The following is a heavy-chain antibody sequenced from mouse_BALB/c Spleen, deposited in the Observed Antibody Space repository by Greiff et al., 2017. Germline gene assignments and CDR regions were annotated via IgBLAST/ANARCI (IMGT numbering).Heavy chain of an antibody. V-gene: IGHV2-6-5*01. CDR1: GFSLTDYG. CDR2: IWGGGST. J-gene: IGHJ1*01. CDR3: AKHPYYYGSSYDWYFDV. Sequence: VQLVESGPGLVAPSQSLSITCTVSGFSLTDYGVSWIRQPPGKGLEWLGVIWGGGSTYYNSALKSRLSISKDNSKSQVFLKMNSLQTDDTAMYYCAKHPYYYGSSYDWYFDVWGAGTTVTVSS. D-gene: IGHD1-1*01.